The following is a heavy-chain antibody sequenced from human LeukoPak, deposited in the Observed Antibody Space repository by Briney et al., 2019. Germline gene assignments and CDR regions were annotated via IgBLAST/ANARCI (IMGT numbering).Heavy chain of an antibody. D-gene: IGHD3-22*01. Sequence: GGSLRLSCAASGFTFSSYAMSWVGQAPGKGLEWVSAISGSGGSTYYADSVKGRFTISRDNSKNTLYLQMNSLRAEDTAAYYCAKALYYYDSSGYPNDYWGQGTLVTVSS. V-gene: IGHV3-23*01. CDR3: AKALYYYDSSGYPNDY. CDR1: GFTFSSYA. CDR2: ISGSGGST. J-gene: IGHJ4*02.